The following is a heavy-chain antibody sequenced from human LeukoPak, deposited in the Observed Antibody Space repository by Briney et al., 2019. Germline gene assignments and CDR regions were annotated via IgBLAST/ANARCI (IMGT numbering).Heavy chain of an antibody. CDR2: ISNDGSNK. J-gene: IGHJ4*02. Sequence: GGSLRLSCAASGFTFSTYGIHWVRQAPGKGLEWVAVISNDGSNKYYADSVKGRFAISRDNSKNTVYLQMNSLRGEDTAVYYCAKSGIAAAGQRGYFDYWGQGTLVTVSS. CDR1: GFTFSTYG. V-gene: IGHV3-30*18. D-gene: IGHD6-13*01. CDR3: AKSGIAAAGQRGYFDY.